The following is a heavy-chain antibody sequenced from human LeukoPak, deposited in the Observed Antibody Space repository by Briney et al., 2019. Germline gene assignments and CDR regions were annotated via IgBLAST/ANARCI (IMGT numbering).Heavy chain of an antibody. CDR3: ARLSEMFRGPQVIYYFDF. V-gene: IGHV3-74*01. D-gene: IGHD3-10*01. CDR1: GFSFSVYW. J-gene: IGHJ4*02. Sequence: GGSLRLSCAASGFSFSVYWMHWVRQAPGKGPVWVSRIKTDGSITDYADSVKGRFTISRDNAKNTPYLQMNSLRAEDTAVYYCARLSEMFRGPQVIYYFDFWGQGTLVTVSS. CDR2: IKTDGSIT.